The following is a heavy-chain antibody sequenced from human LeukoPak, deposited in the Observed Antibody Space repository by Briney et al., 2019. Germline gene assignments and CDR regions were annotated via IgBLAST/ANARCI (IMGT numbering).Heavy chain of an antibody. J-gene: IGHJ4*02. D-gene: IGHD3-3*01. CDR3: ARDFAPYYFDY. Sequence: KASETLSLTCTVSGGPVSSGSFYWTWIRQPPGKGLEWIGYIYYSGSTNYNPSLESRVTISVDTSKDQFSLKLNSVTAADTAVYYCARDFAPYYFDYWGQGTLVTVSS. CDR2: IYYSGST. V-gene: IGHV4-61*01. CDR1: GGPVSSGSFY.